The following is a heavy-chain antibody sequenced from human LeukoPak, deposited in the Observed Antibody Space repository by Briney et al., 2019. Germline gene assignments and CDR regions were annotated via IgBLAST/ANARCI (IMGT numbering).Heavy chain of an antibody. CDR1: GGSISSYY. D-gene: IGHD3-3*01. CDR2: IYTSGST. V-gene: IGHV4-4*07. CDR3: ARSQYDFWSGDFGSNWFDP. Sequence: SETLSLTCTVSGGSISSYYWSWIRQPAGKGLEWIGRIYTSGSTNYNPSLKSRVTMSVDTSKNQFSLKLSSVTAADTAVYYCARSQYDFWSGDFGSNWFDPWGQGTLVTVSS. J-gene: IGHJ5*02.